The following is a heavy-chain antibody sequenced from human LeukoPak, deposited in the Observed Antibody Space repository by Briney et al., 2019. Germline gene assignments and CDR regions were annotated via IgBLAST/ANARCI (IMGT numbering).Heavy chain of an antibody. CDR1: GGSLSSYY. CDR2: ISYSGTT. Sequence: SETLSLTCTVSGGSLSSYYWSWIRQPPGKGLESIGYISYSGTTNYNPSLESRVTISIDTSKSQFSLKLRSVTAADTAVYFCAREDYASNWYADWGQGTLVTVSS. V-gene: IGHV4-59*01. CDR3: AREDYASNWYAD. D-gene: IGHD1-20*01. J-gene: IGHJ4*02.